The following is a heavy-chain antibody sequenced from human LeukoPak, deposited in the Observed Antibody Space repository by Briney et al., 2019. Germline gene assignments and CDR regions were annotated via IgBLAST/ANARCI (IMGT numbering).Heavy chain of an antibody. Sequence: PGGSLRLSCAASGFTFSSYGMHWVRQAPGKGLEWVAVIWYDGSNKYYADSVKGRFTISRDNSKNTLYLQMNSLRAEDTAVYYCAKVAEFGSSGKHYYYYGMDVWGQGTTVTVSS. CDR3: AKVAEFGSSGKHYYYYGMDV. V-gene: IGHV3-33*06. CDR2: IWYDGSNK. D-gene: IGHD3-22*01. J-gene: IGHJ6*02. CDR1: GFTFSSYG.